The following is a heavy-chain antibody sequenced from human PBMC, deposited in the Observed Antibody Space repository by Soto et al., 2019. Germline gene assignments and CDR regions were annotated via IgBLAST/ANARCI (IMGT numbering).Heavy chain of an antibody. CDR2: IYYSGST. J-gene: IGHJ6*02. Sequence: SSETLSLTCTVSGGSVSSGSYYWSWIRQPPGKGLEWIGYIYYSGSTNYNPSLKSRVTISVDTSKNQFSLKLSSVTAADTAVYYCASSSARYYDILTGYSAYYHYGMDVWGQGTTVTVSS. D-gene: IGHD3-9*01. V-gene: IGHV4-61*01. CDR1: GGSVSSGSYY. CDR3: ASSSARYYDILTGYSAYYHYGMDV.